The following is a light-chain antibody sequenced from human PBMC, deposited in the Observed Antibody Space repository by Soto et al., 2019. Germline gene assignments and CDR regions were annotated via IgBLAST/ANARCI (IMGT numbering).Light chain of an antibody. Sequence: EIVLTQSPATLSLSPGERATLSCRASQSVRNDLVWYHQKPGQAPRVLIYSASNRATGIPARFSGSGSGTVFTLTISSLEPEDFAVYYCQQRTNWPPTFGGRTKVEMK. CDR1: QSVRND. CDR3: QQRTNWPPT. J-gene: IGKJ4*01. CDR2: SAS. V-gene: IGKV3-11*01.